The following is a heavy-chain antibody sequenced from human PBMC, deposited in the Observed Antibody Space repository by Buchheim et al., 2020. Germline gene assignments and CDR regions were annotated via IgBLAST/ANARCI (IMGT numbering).Heavy chain of an antibody. J-gene: IGHJ6*02. V-gene: IGHV3-66*01. Sequence: EVQLVESGGGLVQPGGSLRLSCAASGFSVSSNYMSWVRQAPGKGLEWVSVIYSGGSTYYADSVKGRFTISRDNSKTTLYIQFNSLRAEDTAVYYCARLRWLPYYYGMDVWGQGTT. CDR1: GFSVSSNY. CDR3: ARLRWLPYYYGMDV. CDR2: IYSGGST. D-gene: IGHD5-24*01.